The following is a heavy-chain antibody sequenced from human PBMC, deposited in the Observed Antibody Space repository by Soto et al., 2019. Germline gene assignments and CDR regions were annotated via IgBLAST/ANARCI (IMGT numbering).Heavy chain of an antibody. CDR2: ISYDGNND. CDR3: AREASTRIQLWRLHY. J-gene: IGHJ4*02. D-gene: IGHD5-18*01. Sequence: QVQLVESGGGVVQPGRSLRLSCAASGFIFNTYDMHWVRQAPGKGLEWVAVISYDGNNDYYADSVKGRFTISRDNSKNMLSLQLNRLRGDDTAIYYCAREASTRIQLWRLHYWGQGTLVTVSP. CDR1: GFIFNTYD. V-gene: IGHV3-30*03.